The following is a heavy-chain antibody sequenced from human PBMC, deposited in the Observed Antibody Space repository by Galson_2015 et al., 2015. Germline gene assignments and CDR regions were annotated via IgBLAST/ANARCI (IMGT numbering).Heavy chain of an antibody. D-gene: IGHD5-24*01. Sequence: SLRLSCAASGFTFSSYAMHWVRQAPGKGLEWVAVISYDGSNKYYADSVKGRFTISRDNSKNTLYLQTNSLRAEDTAVYYCARDREEMATITRWFDAFEIWGQGTMVTVSS. V-gene: IGHV3-30-3*01. J-gene: IGHJ3*02. CDR2: ISYDGSNK. CDR3: ARDREEMATITRWFDAFEI. CDR1: GFTFSSYA.